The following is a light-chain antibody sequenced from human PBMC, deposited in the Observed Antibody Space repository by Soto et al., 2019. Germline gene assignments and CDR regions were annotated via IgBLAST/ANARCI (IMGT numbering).Light chain of an antibody. CDR3: HQYVSSL. CDR1: QSVSRN. J-gene: IGKJ1*01. CDR2: AAS. Sequence: DILMTQSPATLSVSPGESATLSCRAGQSVSRNLAWYQQKPGQAPRLLIYAASSRATGIPDRFSGSGSGTDFTLTISRLEPEDFAVYYCHQYVSSLFGQGTKVDI. V-gene: IGKV3-20*01.